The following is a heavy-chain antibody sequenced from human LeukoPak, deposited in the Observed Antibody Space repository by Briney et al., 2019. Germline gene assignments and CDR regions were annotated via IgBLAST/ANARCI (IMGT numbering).Heavy chain of an antibody. V-gene: IGHV3-64*01. CDR2: ISSNGGST. Sequence: GGSLRLSCAASGFTFSYYAMHWVRQAPGKGLEYVSAISSNGGSTYYANSVKGRFTISRDNSKNTLNLQMGSLRAEDMAVYYCARDYYDSSGYYFPSGYYYMDVWGKGTTVTVSS. CDR3: ARDYYDSSGYYFPSGYYYMDV. D-gene: IGHD3-22*01. CDR1: GFTFSYYA. J-gene: IGHJ6*03.